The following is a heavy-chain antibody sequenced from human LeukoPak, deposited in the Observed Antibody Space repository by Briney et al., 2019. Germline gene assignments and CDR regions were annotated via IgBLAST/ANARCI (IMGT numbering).Heavy chain of an antibody. CDR3: AKDIGGSYSGLDY. J-gene: IGHJ4*02. CDR2: ISYDGGNK. D-gene: IGHD2-15*01. Sequence: PGGSLRLSCAASGFTFSSYGMHWVRQAPGKGLEWVAVISYDGGNKYYADSVKGRFTISRDNSKNTLYLQMNSLTAEDTAVYYCAKDIGGSYSGLDYWGQGTLVTVSS. CDR1: GFTFSSYG. V-gene: IGHV3-30*18.